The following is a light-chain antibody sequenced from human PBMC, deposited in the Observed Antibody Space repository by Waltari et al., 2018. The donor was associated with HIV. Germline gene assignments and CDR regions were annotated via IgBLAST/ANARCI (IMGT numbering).Light chain of an antibody. CDR3: GTWDSSLDDVL. V-gene: IGLV1-51*01. J-gene: IGLJ2*01. Sequence: QSVLTQPPSVSAAPGQKVTISCSGSVSNIGNNYVSWYQPVPGTAPKLIIYDDHKRPAGIPDRFSGSKSGTAATLGITGLQTGDEADYYCGTWDSSLDDVLFGGGSKLTVL. CDR1: VSNIGNNY. CDR2: DDH.